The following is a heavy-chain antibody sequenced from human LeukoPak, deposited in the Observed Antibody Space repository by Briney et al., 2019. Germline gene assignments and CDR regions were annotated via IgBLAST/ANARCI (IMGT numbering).Heavy chain of an antibody. V-gene: IGHV4-4*02. J-gene: IGHJ6*02. CDR3: ARVRDSSGYSRGYGMDV. CDR1: GGSISSDNW. D-gene: IGHD3-22*01. Sequence: SETLSLTCAVSGGSISSDNWWSWVRQPPGKGLEWIGEIYHSGSTNYNPSLKSRVTVSIDKSQNQFSLELSSVTAADTAMYYCARVRDSSGYSRGYGMDVWGQGTTVTVSS. CDR2: IYHSGST.